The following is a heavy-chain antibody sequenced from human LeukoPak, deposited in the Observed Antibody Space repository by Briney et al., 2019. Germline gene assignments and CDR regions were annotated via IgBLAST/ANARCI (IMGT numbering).Heavy chain of an antibody. V-gene: IGHV3-11*06. CDR1: GFSFGDYY. Sequence: GGSLRLSCAASGFSFGDYYMNWIRQAPGKGLEWVSYISSRSSNTNYADSVKGRFTISRDNAKNSLYLQMNSLRDEDTAVYYCAREPPSGSWYGTCDYWGQGTLVTVSS. D-gene: IGHD6-13*01. CDR3: AREPPSGSWYGTCDY. J-gene: IGHJ4*02. CDR2: ISSRSSNT.